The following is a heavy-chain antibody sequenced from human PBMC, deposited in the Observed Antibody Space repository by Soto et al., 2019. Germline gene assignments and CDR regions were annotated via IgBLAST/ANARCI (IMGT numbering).Heavy chain of an antibody. J-gene: IGHJ4*02. CDR2: IWYDGSNK. CDR3: ARDSSGYYGDWDY. CDR1: GFTFSSYG. V-gene: IGHV3-33*01. Sequence: QVQLVESGGGVVQPGRSLRLSCAASGFTFSSYGMHWVRQAPGKGLEWVAVIWYDGSNKYYADSVKGRFTISRDNSKNRLYLQMNSLRAEDTAVYYCARDSSGYYGDWDYWGQGTLVTVSS. D-gene: IGHD3-22*01.